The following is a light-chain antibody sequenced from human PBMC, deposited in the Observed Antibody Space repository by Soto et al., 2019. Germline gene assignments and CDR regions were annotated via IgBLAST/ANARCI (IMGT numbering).Light chain of an antibody. Sequence: QSALTQPASVSGSPGQSITISCTGTSSDVGGYKFVSWYQHHPGKAPKLMIYEVNNRPSGVSDRFSGSKSGNTASLTISGLQPEDEADSYCLSYTSANTRVFGGATKLTVL. J-gene: IGLJ3*02. CDR1: SSDVGGYKF. CDR2: EVN. CDR3: LSYTSANTRV. V-gene: IGLV2-14*01.